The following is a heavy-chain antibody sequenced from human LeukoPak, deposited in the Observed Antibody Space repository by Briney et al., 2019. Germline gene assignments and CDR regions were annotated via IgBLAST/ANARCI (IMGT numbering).Heavy chain of an antibody. V-gene: IGHV3-9*01. CDR2: ITWNSGSI. D-gene: IGHD3-22*01. Sequence: GGSLRLSCAASAFSFDDYAMHWVRQPPGKGLEWVSGITWNSGSIGYADSVKGRFTISRDNAKNSLDLQMNSLRAEDTAVYYCARGDSSGYDAFDIWGQGTMVTVSS. J-gene: IGHJ3*02. CDR1: AFSFDDYA. CDR3: ARGDSSGYDAFDI.